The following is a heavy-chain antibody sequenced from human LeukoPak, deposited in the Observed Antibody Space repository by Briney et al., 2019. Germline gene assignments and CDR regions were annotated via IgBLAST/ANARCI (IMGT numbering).Heavy chain of an antibody. V-gene: IGHV4-30-2*01. D-gene: IGHD6-13*01. CDR2: IYHSGST. J-gene: IGHJ4*02. Sequence: SQTLSLTCTVSGGSISSGGYYWSWIRQPPGKGLEWIGYIYHSGSTYYNPSLKSRVTISIDTSKSQFSLKLNSVTAADTAVYYCARHGVVDSSRKYYFDYWGQGTLVTVSS. CDR3: ARHGVVDSSRKYYFDY. CDR1: GGSISSGGYY.